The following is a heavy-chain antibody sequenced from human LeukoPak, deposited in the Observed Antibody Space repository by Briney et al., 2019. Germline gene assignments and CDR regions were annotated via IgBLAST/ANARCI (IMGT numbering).Heavy chain of an antibody. Sequence: SETLSLTCTVSGGSVSGYYWSWLRQPPGKGLEWIAYISHSGNTNYNPSLKSRVTISKDTSKNQFFLRLNSVTAADTAVYHCARGAGWYEYWGQGTLVTVSS. CDR2: ISHSGNT. D-gene: IGHD6-19*01. V-gene: IGHV4-59*02. CDR1: GGSVSGYY. J-gene: IGHJ4*02. CDR3: ARGAGWYEY.